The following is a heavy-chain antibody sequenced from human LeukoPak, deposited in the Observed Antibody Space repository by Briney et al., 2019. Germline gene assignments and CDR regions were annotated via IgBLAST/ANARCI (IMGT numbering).Heavy chain of an antibody. CDR1: GFSFSNYY. V-gene: IGHV3-11*01. J-gene: IGHJ4*02. CDR3: ARDIRAVGITLYFDY. Sequence: GGSLRLSCAASGFSFSNYYMSWIRQTPGKGLEWLSYISGSGDDIHHADSVKGRFTISRDNARNSLYLQMNSLRAEDTAMHYCARDIRAVGITLYFDYWGQGILVTVTS. D-gene: IGHD3-22*01. CDR2: ISGSGDDI.